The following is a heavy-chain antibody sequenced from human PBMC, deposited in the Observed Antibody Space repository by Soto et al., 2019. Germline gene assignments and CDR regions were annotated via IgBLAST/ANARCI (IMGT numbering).Heavy chain of an antibody. V-gene: IGHV4-39*02. Sequence: QLQLQESGPGLVKPSETLSLTCTVSGGSFTRTSHYWVWIRQSPGKGLEWIGNIDYIGNTHYNPSFKSRVTISVDASENHFSLKLSSVTAADTALYYCARETVATGIGYWGQRILVSVSS. CDR2: IDYIGNT. D-gene: IGHD5-12*01. CDR1: GGSFTRTSHY. J-gene: IGHJ4*02. CDR3: ARETVATGIGY.